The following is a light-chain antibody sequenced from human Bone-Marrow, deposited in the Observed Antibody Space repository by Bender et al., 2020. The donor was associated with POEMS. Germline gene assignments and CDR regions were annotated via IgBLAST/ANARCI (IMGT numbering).Light chain of an antibody. Sequence: QSVLTQPPSVSGAPGQRVTFSCTGSSSNIGAGYDVHWYQQVPGTAPKLLISKNSQRPSGVPDRFSGSKSGTSASLAISGPRPEEEADYFCEAWDDGLSGPVFGGGTKLTVL. J-gene: IGLJ3*02. CDR2: KNS. V-gene: IGLV1-50*01. CDR1: SSNIGAGYD. CDR3: EAWDDGLSGPV.